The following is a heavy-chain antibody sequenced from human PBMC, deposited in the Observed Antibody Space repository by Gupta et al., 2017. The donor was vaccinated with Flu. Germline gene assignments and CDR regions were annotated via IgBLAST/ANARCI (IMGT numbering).Heavy chain of an antibody. Sequence: MPWRRGAAGQGLEWMGINNPSGGSTSYAQKFQGRVTMTRGTSTSTVYMELSSLRSEDTAVYYGARDRDCSSTSCNRYYFDYWGQGTLVTVSS. J-gene: IGHJ4*02. V-gene: IGHV1-46*01. CDR3: ARDRDCSSTSCNRYYFDY. CDR2: NNPSGGST. D-gene: IGHD2-2*01.